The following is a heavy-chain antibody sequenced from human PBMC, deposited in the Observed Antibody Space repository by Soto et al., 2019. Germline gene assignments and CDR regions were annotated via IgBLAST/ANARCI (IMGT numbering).Heavy chain of an antibody. D-gene: IGHD3-16*01. J-gene: IGHJ3*02. CDR3: ARGHNLGGSTFDI. V-gene: IGHV4-59*11. CDR1: GGSIFSHY. Sequence: KASETLSLTCTVSGGSIFSHYWGWIRQPPGKGLEYIGYIYYSGSTNYNPSLKRRVTISVDMSKNQFSLKLTSVTAADTAVYYCARGHNLGGSTFDIWGQGTLVTVSS. CDR2: IYYSGST.